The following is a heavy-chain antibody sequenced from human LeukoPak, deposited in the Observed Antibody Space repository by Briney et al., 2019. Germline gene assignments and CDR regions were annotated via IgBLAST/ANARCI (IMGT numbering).Heavy chain of an antibody. J-gene: IGHJ6*02. Sequence: GGSLKLSCAASGFTLSGTAMHWVRQASGKGLERVGRIRSKANSYATAYAASVKGRFTISRDDSKNTAYLQMNSLKTEDTAVYYCTKGYYYGMDVWGQGTTVTVSS. CDR2: IRSKANSYAT. V-gene: IGHV3-73*01. CDR3: TKGYYYGMDV. CDR1: GFTLSGTA.